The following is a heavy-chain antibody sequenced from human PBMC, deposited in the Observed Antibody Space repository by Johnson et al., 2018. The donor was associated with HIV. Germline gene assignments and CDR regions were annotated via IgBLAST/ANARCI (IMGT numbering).Heavy chain of an antibody. V-gene: IGHV3-15*01. D-gene: IGHD6-25*01. Sequence: VQLVESGGGLVQPGGSLRLSCAASGFTFSNAWMNWVRQAPGKGLEWVGRIKSESDGGTTDYPTPVKGRFTISRDDSKNMLYLQMNSLRAEDTAVYYCARDGPSAAVWGQGTMVTVSS. CDR1: GFTFSNAW. CDR2: IKSESDGGTT. J-gene: IGHJ3*01. CDR3: ARDGPSAAV.